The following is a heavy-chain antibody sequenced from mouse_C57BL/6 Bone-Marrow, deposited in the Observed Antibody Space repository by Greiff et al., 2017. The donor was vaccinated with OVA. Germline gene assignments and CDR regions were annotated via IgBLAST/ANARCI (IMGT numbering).Heavy chain of an antibody. D-gene: IGHD2-3*01. Sequence: EVQLVESGGGLVKPGGSLKLSCAASGFTFSSYTMSWVRQTPEKRLEWVATISGGGGNTYYPDSVKGRFTISRDNAKNTLYLQMSSLRSEDTALYYCARQMGWAYWGQGTLVTVSA. CDR1: GFTFSSYT. V-gene: IGHV5-9*01. CDR3: ARQMGWAY. J-gene: IGHJ3*01. CDR2: ISGGGGNT.